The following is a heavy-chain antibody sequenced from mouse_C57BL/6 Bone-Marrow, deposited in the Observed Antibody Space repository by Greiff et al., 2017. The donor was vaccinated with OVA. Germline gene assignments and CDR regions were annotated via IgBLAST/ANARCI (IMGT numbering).Heavy chain of an antibody. CDR1: GYTFTSYW. D-gene: IGHD2-12*01. CDR3: RGYYCTFDY. CDR2: IYPGNSDT. J-gene: IGHJ2*01. V-gene: IGHV1-5*01. Sequence: VQLQQSGPVLVRPGASVKMSCKTSGYTFTSYWMHWVKQRPGQGLEWIGAIYPGNSDTSYNQKFKGKAKLTADTSSSTAYMELSSLTDEDSAVYYCRGYYCTFDYWGQGTTLTVSS.